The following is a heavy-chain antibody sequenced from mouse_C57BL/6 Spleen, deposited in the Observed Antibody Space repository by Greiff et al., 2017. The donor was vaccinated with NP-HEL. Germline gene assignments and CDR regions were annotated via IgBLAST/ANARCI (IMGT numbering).Heavy chain of an antibody. D-gene: IGHD2-4*01. V-gene: IGHV5-17*01. CDR3: ARLYYDYRYAMDY. CDR1: GFTFSDYG. CDR2: ISSGSSTI. Sequence: EVQVVESGGGLVKPGGSLKLSCAASGFTFSDYGMHWVRQAPEKGLEWVAYISSGSSTIYYADTVKGRFTISRDNAKNTLFLQMTSLRSEDTAMYYCARLYYDYRYAMDYWGQGTSVTVSS. J-gene: IGHJ4*01.